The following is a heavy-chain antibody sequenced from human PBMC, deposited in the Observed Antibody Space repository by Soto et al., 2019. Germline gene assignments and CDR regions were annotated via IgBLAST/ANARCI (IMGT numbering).Heavy chain of an antibody. J-gene: IGHJ4*02. CDR1: GDTFTRSV. V-gene: IGHV1-69*02. D-gene: IGHD1-1*01. Sequence: QVQLVQSGAEVKNPGSSVKVSCKGSGDTFTRSVISWVRQVPGQRLEWMGRIIPVLGVENHAQNFQGRVTVTADKSTSTAYLELNSLKSEDTAIYYCASSTTGVYFFHDWGQGTLVTVSS. CDR3: ASSTTGVYFFHD. CDR2: IIPVLGVE.